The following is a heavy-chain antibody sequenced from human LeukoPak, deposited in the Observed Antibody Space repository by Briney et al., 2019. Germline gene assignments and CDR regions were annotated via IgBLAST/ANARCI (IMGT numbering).Heavy chain of an antibody. CDR3: ARHMVGASTTVFDS. V-gene: IGHV4-39*01. Sequence: SETLSLTCTVSGGSISSSCYYWGWIRQPPGKGLEWFGSIYYSGSTYYNPTLKSRVTISVGTSKNQLYLKLGSVTAADTAVCYCARHMVGASTTVFDSWGQGTLVTVSS. D-gene: IGHD1-26*01. CDR2: IYYSGST. J-gene: IGHJ4*02. CDR1: GGSISSSCYY.